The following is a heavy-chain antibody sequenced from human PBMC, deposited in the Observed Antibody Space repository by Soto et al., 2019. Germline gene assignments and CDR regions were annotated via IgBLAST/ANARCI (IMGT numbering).Heavy chain of an antibody. Sequence: PGESLKISCKGSGYSFTSFWISWVRQMPGKGLEWMGRIDPSDSDTRYSPSFQGQVTISADKSISTAYLQWSSLKASDTAMYYCAKGGNYDILTGYPFDYWGQGTLVTVSS. J-gene: IGHJ4*02. D-gene: IGHD3-9*01. CDR2: IDPSDSDT. V-gene: IGHV5-10-1*04. CDR3: AKGGNYDILTGYPFDY. CDR1: GYSFTSFW.